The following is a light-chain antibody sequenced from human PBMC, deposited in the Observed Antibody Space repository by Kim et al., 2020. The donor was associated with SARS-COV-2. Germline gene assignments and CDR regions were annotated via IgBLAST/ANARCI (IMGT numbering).Light chain of an antibody. CDR1: NSDMCALAY. V-gene: IGLV2-14*04. CDR3: SSYTTANSRV. Sequence: GQSIPISCIGTNSDMCALAYVSCLQQHPGKAPKLRFYDVTQRPSGISNRFSGSTSGNTASLTISGLLIEDEADYYCSSYTTANSRVFGTGTKVTVL. J-gene: IGLJ1*01. CDR2: DVT.